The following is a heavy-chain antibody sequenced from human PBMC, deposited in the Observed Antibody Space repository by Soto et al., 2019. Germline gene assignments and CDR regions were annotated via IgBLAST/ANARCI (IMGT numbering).Heavy chain of an antibody. Sequence: QVQLVESGGGVVQPGRSLRLSCAASGFTFSSYGMHWVRQAPGKGLEWVAVIWYDGSNKYYADSVKGRFTISRDNSKNTXXLXMXXLRAEYTAVYYCARDRSYSSSRYAEVRVHYYGMDVWGQGTKVTVSS. CDR2: IWYDGSNK. J-gene: IGHJ6*02. D-gene: IGHD6-13*01. V-gene: IGHV3-33*01. CDR1: GFTFSSYG. CDR3: ARDRSYSSSRYAEVRVHYYGMDV.